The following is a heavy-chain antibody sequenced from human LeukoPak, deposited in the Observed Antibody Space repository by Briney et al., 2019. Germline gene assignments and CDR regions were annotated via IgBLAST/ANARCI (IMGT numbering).Heavy chain of an antibody. V-gene: IGHV4-61*02. CDR1: GGSISSGSYY. Sequence: SQTLSLTCTVSGGSISSGSYYWSWIRQPAGKGLEWIGRIYTSGSTNYNPSLKSRVTISVDTSKNQFSLKLSSVTAADTAVYYCAREPGYDFWSGYSVYWGQGTLVTVSS. CDR2: IYTSGST. D-gene: IGHD3-3*01. CDR3: AREPGYDFWSGYSVY. J-gene: IGHJ4*02.